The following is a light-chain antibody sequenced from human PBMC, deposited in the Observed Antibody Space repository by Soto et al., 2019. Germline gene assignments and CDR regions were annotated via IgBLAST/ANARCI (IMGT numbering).Light chain of an antibody. J-gene: IGKJ3*01. CDR1: QSVSSNN. Sequence: EIVWTQSPGTLSLSPGERATLSGRASQSVSSNNLAWYQQRPGQAPRVVIYGASTRATGIPERFSGSGSGTDFTLTISRLEPEDFAVYYWQQYGRSPFTFGRGTKVDIK. CDR2: GAS. CDR3: QQYGRSPFT. V-gene: IGKV3-20*01.